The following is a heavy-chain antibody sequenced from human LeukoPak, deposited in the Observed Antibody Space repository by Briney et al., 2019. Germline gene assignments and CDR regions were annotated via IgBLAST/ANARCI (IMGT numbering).Heavy chain of an antibody. CDR2: IIPIFGTA. D-gene: IGHD5-18*01. J-gene: IGHJ6*03. V-gene: IGHV1-69*05. Sequence: SVKVSCKASGGTFSSYAISWVRQAPGQGLEWMGGIIPIFGTANYVQKFQGRVTIITDESTSTAYMELKSLRSEDTAIYYCAIENTAMLGVDYYYYYMDVWGEGTTVTVSS. CDR1: GGTFSSYA. CDR3: AIENTAMLGVDYYYYYMDV.